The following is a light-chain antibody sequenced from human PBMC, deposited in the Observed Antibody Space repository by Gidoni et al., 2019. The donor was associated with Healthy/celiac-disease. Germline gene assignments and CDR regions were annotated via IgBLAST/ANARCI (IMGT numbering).Light chain of an antibody. Sequence: DIVMNQSPLSLPVTPGEPASISFRSSQSLLHSNGYNYLDWYLQKPGQSPQLLIYLGSNRASGVPDRFSGSGSGTDFTLKISRVEAEDVGVYYCMQALQTPWTFGQGTKVEIK. CDR3: MQALQTPWT. CDR1: QSLLHSNGYNY. J-gene: IGKJ1*01. V-gene: IGKV2-28*01. CDR2: LGS.